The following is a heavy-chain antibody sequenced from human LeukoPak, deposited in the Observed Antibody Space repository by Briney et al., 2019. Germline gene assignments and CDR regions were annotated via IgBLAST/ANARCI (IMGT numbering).Heavy chain of an antibody. CDR3: AKGPPGSGSYSYYFDY. V-gene: IGHV3-30*02. CDR1: GFTFSSYG. J-gene: IGHJ4*02. Sequence: GGSLRLSCAASGFTFSSYGMHWVRQAPGKGLEWVAFIRYDGSNKYYADSVKGRFTISRDNSKNTLYLQMSSLRAEDTAVYYCAKGPPGSGSYSYYFDYWGQGTLVTVSS. CDR2: IRYDGSNK. D-gene: IGHD1-26*01.